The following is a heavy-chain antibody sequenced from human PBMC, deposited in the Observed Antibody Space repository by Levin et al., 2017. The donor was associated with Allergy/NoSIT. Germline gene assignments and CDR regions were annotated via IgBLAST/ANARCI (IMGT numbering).Heavy chain of an antibody. CDR2: IKKDGSEK. CDR3: ARDLDSSAWYEGSSFDI. Sequence: LSLTCAASGFTFTTSWMSWVRPAPGKGLEWVANIKKDGSEKYYVDSVKGRFTISRDNAKKSLYLQMNSLRAEDTAVYYCARDLDSSAWYEGSSFDIWGQGKMVTVSS. J-gene: IGHJ3*02. CDR1: GFTFTTSW. D-gene: IGHD6-19*01. V-gene: IGHV3-7*01.